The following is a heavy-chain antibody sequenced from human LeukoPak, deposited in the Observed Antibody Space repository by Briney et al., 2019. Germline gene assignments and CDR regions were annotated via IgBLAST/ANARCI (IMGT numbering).Heavy chain of an antibody. Sequence: PGGSLRLSCSASRFIFSDCWMHWLRQAPGKGPVWVARINSDGKIVTHADSVKGRFTISRDSAKDTVYLQMNGLRAEDTAVYYCVRGLGDVWGKGTSVTVYS. CDR2: INSDGKIV. V-gene: IGHV3-74*01. CDR1: RFIFSDCW. J-gene: IGHJ6*04. CDR3: VRGLGDV. D-gene: IGHD5/OR15-5a*01.